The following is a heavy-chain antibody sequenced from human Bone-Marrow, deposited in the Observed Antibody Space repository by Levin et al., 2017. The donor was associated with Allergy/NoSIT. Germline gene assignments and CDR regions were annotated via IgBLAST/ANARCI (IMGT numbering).Heavy chain of an antibody. CDR2: IYWNDEK. Sequence: SGPTLVKPTQTLTLTCSFSGFSFTTDGVGVGWIRQPPGKALEWLALIYWNDEKRFSPSLKSRLTIAKDSSKNQVVLTMTNVDPLDTATYYSAHELGVWYCASGGCRETVGAFDYWGKGTLVTVSS. V-gene: IGHV2-5*01. D-gene: IGHD2-8*01. CDR3: AHELGVWYCASGGCRETVGAFDY. CDR1: GFSFTTDGVG. J-gene: IGHJ4*02.